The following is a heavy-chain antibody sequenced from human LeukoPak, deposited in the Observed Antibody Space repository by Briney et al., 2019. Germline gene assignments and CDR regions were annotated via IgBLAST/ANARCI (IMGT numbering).Heavy chain of an antibody. D-gene: IGHD2-8*01. Sequence: SVKVSCKASGYTFTRYAVNWVRQAPGQGLEWMGGIIPIFGTANYAQKFQGRVTITADESTSTAYMELSSLRSEDTAVYYCARGKGVSGVFYYYYYMDVWGKGTTVTVSS. CDR2: IIPIFGTA. CDR3: ARGKGVSGVFYYYYYMDV. J-gene: IGHJ6*03. V-gene: IGHV1-69*13. CDR1: GYTFTRYA.